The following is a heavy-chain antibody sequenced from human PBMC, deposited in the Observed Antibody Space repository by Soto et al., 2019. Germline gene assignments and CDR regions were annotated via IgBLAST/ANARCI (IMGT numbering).Heavy chain of an antibody. CDR3: AKDTVPSASNSYYYYGMDV. V-gene: IGHV3-23*01. D-gene: IGHD1-1*01. Sequence: EVQLLESGGGLVQPGGSLRLSCAASGFTFSSYAMSWVRQAPGKGLEWVSAISGSGGSTYYADSVKGRFTISRDNSKNTLYLQMTSLRAEDTAVYYCAKDTVPSASNSYYYYGMDVWGQGTTVTVSS. CDR1: GFTFSSYA. J-gene: IGHJ6*02. CDR2: ISGSGGST.